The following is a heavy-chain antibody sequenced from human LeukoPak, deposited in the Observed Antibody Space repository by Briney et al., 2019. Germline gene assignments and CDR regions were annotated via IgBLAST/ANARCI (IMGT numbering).Heavy chain of an antibody. D-gene: IGHD3-9*01. CDR3: ARHDPYDILTGYEAPRFDY. Sequence: SETLSLTCTVSGGSISSYYWSWLRQPPGKGLEWIGYIYYSGSTNYNPSLKSRVTISVDTSKNQFSLKLSSVTAADTAVYYCARHDPYDILTGYEAPRFDYWGQGTLVTVSS. CDR2: IYYSGST. CDR1: GGSISSYY. V-gene: IGHV4-59*08. J-gene: IGHJ4*02.